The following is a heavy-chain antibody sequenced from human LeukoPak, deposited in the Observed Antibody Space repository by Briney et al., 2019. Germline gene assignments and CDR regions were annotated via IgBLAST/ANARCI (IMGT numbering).Heavy chain of an antibody. J-gene: IGHJ4*02. CDR1: GFTFSLYS. CDR2: IKEDGSEK. Sequence: PGGSLRLSCAASGFTFSLYSMNWVRQAPGTGLEWVANIKEDGSEKYYVDSVKGRFTISRDNAKNSLYLQMNSLRADDTAVYYCARGEYYYDGGYWGQGTLVTVSS. V-gene: IGHV3-7*03. CDR3: ARGEYYYDGGY. D-gene: IGHD3-22*01.